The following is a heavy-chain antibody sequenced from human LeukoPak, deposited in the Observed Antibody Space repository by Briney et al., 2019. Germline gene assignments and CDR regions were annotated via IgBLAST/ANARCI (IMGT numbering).Heavy chain of an antibody. CDR2: IYYSGST. Sequence: SETLSLTCTVSGGPISSSSYYWGWIRQPPGKGLEWIGSIYYSGSTYYNPSLKSRVTISVDTSKNQFSLKLSSVTAADTAVYYCARLDYYYDSSGYSFDYWGQGTLVTVSS. J-gene: IGHJ4*02. CDR3: ARLDYYYDSSGYSFDY. V-gene: IGHV4-39*07. D-gene: IGHD3-22*01. CDR1: GGPISSSSYY.